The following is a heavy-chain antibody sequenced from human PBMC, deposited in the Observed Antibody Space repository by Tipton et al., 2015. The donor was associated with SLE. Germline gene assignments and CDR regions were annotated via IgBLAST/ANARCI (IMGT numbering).Heavy chain of an antibody. Sequence: SLRLSCAASGFTFSSYAMSWVRQAPGKGLDWVSSISGSGHSTCYANSVKGRFTIFRDNSKGTLYLQMISLRAEDTAVYYCARDPSGSGPDFDYWGQGTLVTVSS. D-gene: IGHD1-1*01. CDR1: GFTFSSYA. CDR2: ISGSGHST. J-gene: IGHJ4*02. V-gene: IGHV3-23*01. CDR3: ARDPSGSGPDFDY.